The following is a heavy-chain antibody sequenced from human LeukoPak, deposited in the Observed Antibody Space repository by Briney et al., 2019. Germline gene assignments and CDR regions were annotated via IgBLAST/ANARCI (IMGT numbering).Heavy chain of an antibody. J-gene: IGHJ4*02. D-gene: IGHD3-10*01. Sequence: PGGSLRLSCAASGFTFSSNYMSWVRQAPGKGLEWVSTISPSGGVTFYSDSVRGRFTISRDYSKDTLFLQMNSLRAEDTALYYCAKAHVPTMIRGVVSSDWGQGTLVTVSS. CDR2: ISPSGGVT. V-gene: IGHV3-23*01. CDR3: AKAHVPTMIRGVVSSD. CDR1: GFTFSSNY.